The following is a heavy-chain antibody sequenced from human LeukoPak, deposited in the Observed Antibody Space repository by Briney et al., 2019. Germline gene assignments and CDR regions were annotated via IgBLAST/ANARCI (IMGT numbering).Heavy chain of an antibody. CDR3: ARNRGMGY. J-gene: IGHJ4*02. V-gene: IGHV3-30*14. CDR1: GFTFSSYA. CDR2: ISSDGSNK. D-gene: IGHD2/OR15-2a*01. Sequence: GSLRLSCAASGFTFSSYAMHWVRQAPQAPGKGLEWVAVISSDGSNKYYADSVRGRFTISRDNSKNTLYLQMNSLRAEDTAVYYCARNRGMGYWGQGTLVTVSS.